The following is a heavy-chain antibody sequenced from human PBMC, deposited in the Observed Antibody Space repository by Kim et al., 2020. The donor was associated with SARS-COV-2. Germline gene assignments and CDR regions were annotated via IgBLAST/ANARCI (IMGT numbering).Heavy chain of an antibody. CDR3: AKSVVRGVFDY. J-gene: IGHJ4*02. Sequence: TTSTPSLKSRVTISVDTSKNQFSLKLSSVTAADTAVYYCAKSVVRGVFDYWGQGTLVTVSS. CDR2: T. V-gene: IGHV4-59*01. D-gene: IGHD3-10*01.